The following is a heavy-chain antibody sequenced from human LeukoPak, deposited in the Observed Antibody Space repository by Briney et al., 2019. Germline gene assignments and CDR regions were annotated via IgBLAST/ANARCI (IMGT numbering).Heavy chain of an antibody. J-gene: IGHJ4*02. D-gene: IGHD3-3*01. CDR1: GYTFTSYG. CDR2: ISAYNGNT. V-gene: IGHV1-18*01. Sequence: ASVKVSCKASGYTFTSYGISWVRQAPGQGLEWMGWISAYNGNTKYAQKLQGRVTMTTDTSTSTAYMELRSLRSDDTAVYYCARGITIFGVVNYFDYWGQGTLVTVSS. CDR3: ARGITIFGVVNYFDY.